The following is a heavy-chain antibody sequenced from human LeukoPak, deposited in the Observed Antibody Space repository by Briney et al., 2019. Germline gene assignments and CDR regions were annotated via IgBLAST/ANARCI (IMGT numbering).Heavy chain of an antibody. D-gene: IGHD1-7*01. CDR2: IYYGGST. V-gene: IGHV4-39*07. J-gene: IGHJ4*02. CDR3: ARINPPGTTLGY. Sequence: SETLSLTCTVSGGSISSSSYYWGWIRQPPGKGLEWIGSIYYGGSTYYNPSLKSRVTISVDTSKNQFSLKLSSVTAADTAVYYCARINPPGTTLGYWGQGTLVTVSS. CDR1: GGSISSSSYY.